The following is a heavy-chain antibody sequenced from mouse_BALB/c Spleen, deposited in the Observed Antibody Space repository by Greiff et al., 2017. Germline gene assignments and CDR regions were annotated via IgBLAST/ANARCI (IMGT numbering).Heavy chain of an antibody. J-gene: IGHJ4*01. V-gene: IGHV1S56*01. Sequence: VQLQESGPELVKPGASVRISCKASGYTFTSYYIHWVKQRPGQGLEWIGWIYPGNVNTKYNEKFKGKATLTADKSSSTAYMQLSSLTSEDSAVYFCARNYYGYDEYAMDYRGQGASGTVSS. D-gene: IGHD2-2*01. CDR3: ARNYYGYDEYAMDY. CDR2: IYPGNVNT. CDR1: GYTFTSYY.